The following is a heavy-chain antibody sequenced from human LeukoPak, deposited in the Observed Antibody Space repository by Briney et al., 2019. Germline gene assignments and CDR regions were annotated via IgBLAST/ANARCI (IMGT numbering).Heavy chain of an antibody. D-gene: IGHD6-13*01. CDR1: GFTFSSYS. CDR3: ARGDRGTAAGNNWFNP. Sequence: GGSLRLSCAASGFTFSSYSMNWVRQAPGKGLDWVSSISSSSNYIYYADSVKGRFTTSRDNAKNSLYLQMNSLRVEDTAVYYCARGDRGTAAGNNWFNPWGQGTLVTVSS. V-gene: IGHV3-21*01. J-gene: IGHJ5*02. CDR2: ISSSSNYI.